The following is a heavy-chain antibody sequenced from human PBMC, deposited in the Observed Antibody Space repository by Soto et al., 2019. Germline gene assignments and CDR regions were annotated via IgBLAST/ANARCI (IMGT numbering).Heavy chain of an antibody. CDR3: ARAYSSSLDGFGP. D-gene: IGHD6-6*01. CDR1: GYTFTSYA. J-gene: IGHJ5*02. Sequence: ASVKVSCKASGYTFTSYAMHWVRQAPGQRLEWMGWINAGNGNTKYSQKFQGRVIITRDTSASTAYMELSSLRSEDTAVYYCARAYSSSLDGFGPWGQGTLLALSS. CDR2: INAGNGNT. V-gene: IGHV1-3*01.